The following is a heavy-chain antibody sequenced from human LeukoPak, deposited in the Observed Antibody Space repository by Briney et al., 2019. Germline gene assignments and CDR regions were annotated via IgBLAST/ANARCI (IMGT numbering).Heavy chain of an antibody. Sequence: ASVKVSCKASGYTFTSYYMHWVRQAPGQGLEGMGIINPSGGSTSYAQKFQGRVTMTRDMSTSTVYMELSSLRSEDTAVYYCAREPYCGGDCYSNDAFDIWGQGTMVTVSS. V-gene: IGHV1-46*01. CDR2: INPSGGST. CDR3: AREPYCGGDCYSNDAFDI. D-gene: IGHD2-21*02. CDR1: GYTFTSYY. J-gene: IGHJ3*02.